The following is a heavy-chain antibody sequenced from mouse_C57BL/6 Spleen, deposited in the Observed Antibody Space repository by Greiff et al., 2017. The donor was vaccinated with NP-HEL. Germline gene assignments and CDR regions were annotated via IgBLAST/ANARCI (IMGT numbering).Heavy chain of an antibody. CDR2: IDPSDSYT. CDR1: GYTFTSYW. V-gene: IGHV1-69*01. D-gene: IGHD1-1*01. J-gene: IGHJ1*03. CDR3: ASGRGFITTVVEGYFEV. Sequence: QVQLQQPGAELVMPGASVKLSCKASGYTFTSYWMHWVKQRPGQGLEWIGEIDPSDSYTNYNQKFKGKSTLTVDKSSSTAYMQLSSLTSEDSAVYYCASGRGFITTVVEGYFEVWGTGTTVTVSS.